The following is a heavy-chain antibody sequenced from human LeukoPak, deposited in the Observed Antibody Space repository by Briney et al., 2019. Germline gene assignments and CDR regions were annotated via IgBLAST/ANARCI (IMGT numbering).Heavy chain of an antibody. CDR2: MNPNSGNT. V-gene: IGHV1-8*02. Sequence: ASVKVSCKASGYTFTSYDINWVRQATGQGLEWMGWMNPNSGNTGYAQKFQGRVTMTRNTSISTAYMELSSLRSEDTAVYYCARWYYDSSGYYYSTGVDYWGQGTLVTVSS. J-gene: IGHJ4*02. D-gene: IGHD3-22*01. CDR3: ARWYYDSSGYYYSTGVDY. CDR1: GYTFTSYD.